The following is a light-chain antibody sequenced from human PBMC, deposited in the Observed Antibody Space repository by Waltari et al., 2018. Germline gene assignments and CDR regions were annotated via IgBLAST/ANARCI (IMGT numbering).Light chain of an antibody. CDR1: SGDVGAYSL. V-gene: IGLV2-23*02. J-gene: IGLJ3*02. CDR3: CSRANTGNLVV. CDR2: EFT. Sequence: QSALTQPASVSGSPGQSITISCTGTSGDVGAYSLVSWFQQNPGQVPKLMIYEFTKRPSGVACRFAGSKSGNAASLTISGLQAEDEAEYYCCSRANTGNLVVFGGGTKLTVL.